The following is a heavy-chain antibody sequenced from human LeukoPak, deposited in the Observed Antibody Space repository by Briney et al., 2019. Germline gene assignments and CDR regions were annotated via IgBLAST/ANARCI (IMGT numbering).Heavy chain of an antibody. V-gene: IGHV3-23*01. D-gene: IGHD1-26*01. CDR1: GFTFSNYA. J-gene: IGHJ4*02. CDR2: ISGNTGAT. Sequence: GGSLRLSCAASGFTFSNYAMTWVRQAPGKGLEWVSGISGNTGATFYADSVKGRFTISRDNSKNTLYLQMNRLRAEDTAVYYCANDIPKSGHYYDYFDYWGQGTLVTVSS. CDR3: ANDIPKSGHYYDYFDY.